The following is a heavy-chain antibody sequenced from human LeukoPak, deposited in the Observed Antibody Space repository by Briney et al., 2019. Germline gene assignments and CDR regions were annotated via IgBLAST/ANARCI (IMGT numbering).Heavy chain of an antibody. J-gene: IGHJ4*02. Sequence: PGGSLRLSCATSGLTYDRHWVRQAPGTGLEGVSFVQNNGNDKYYADSVNSRFSVSRDSTKSTVYLLMHSLRVEDKAVYYSATNFWLYNSLATWGQGTLVTVSS. D-gene: IGHD5-24*01. CDR3: ATNFWLYNSLAT. CDR1: GLTYD. V-gene: IGHV3-30*02. CDR2: VQNNGNDK.